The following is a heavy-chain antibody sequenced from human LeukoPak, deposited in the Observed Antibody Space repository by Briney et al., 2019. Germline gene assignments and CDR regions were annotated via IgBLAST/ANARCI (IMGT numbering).Heavy chain of an antibody. Sequence: GESLKISCKASGYSFTNYWIGWVRQMPGEGLEWMGLIYPGDSNTRYSPSFQGQVTMSADKSITTAYLQWSSLKASDSAMYYCGRIKGTYDTSGYDAFDLWGQGTMVTVSS. D-gene: IGHD3-22*01. J-gene: IGHJ3*01. V-gene: IGHV5-51*01. CDR2: IYPGDSNT. CDR1: GYSFTNYW. CDR3: GRIKGTYDTSGYDAFDL.